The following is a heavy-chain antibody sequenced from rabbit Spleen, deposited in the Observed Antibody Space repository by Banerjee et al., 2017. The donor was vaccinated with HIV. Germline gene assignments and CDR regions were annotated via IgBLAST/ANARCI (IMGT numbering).Heavy chain of an antibody. J-gene: IGHJ4*01. V-gene: IGHV1S43*01. CDR3: ARAANNIGYCAGL. D-gene: IGHD1-1*01. Sequence: QEQLVESGGGLVKPEGSLKLSCTASGFSFSNKAVMCWVRQAPGKGLEWIACIYTTSGNTWYASWVNGRFTISRSISLNTVDLKMSSLTVADTATYWCARAANNIGYCAGLWGPGTLVTVS. CDR1: GFSFSNKAV. CDR2: IYTTSGNT.